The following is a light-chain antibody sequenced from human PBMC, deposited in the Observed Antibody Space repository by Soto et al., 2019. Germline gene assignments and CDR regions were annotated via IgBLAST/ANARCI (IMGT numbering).Light chain of an antibody. Sequence: DIQMTQSPSSQSASVGDRVTMACRASQSISRYLNWYQQKPGKAPKLLIYAASSLQSGVPSRFNGSGSGTDFTLTISSLQPEDFATYYCQQSSSAPLTFGGGTKVDI. CDR1: QSISRY. V-gene: IGKV1-39*01. CDR3: QQSSSAPLT. CDR2: AAS. J-gene: IGKJ4*01.